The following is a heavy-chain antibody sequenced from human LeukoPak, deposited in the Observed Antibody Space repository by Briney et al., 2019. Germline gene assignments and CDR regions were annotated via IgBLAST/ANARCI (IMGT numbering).Heavy chain of an antibody. CDR3: TEGAAAGPKYCQH. V-gene: IGHV3-23*01. CDR1: GFTFSSNV. J-gene: IGHJ1*01. CDR2: IDGRGLGT. Sequence: GGSRRPSCAASGFTFSSNVMRWVRQAPGKGLGWVGTIDGRGLGTYYAPSVKGPFTISRDSPQSTLYLHMNSLRVEDTAVYYCTEGAAAGPKYCQHWGQGTRVTVSS. D-gene: IGHD6-13*01.